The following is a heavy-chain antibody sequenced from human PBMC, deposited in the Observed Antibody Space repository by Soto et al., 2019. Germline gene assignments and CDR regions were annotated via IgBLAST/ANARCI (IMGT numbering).Heavy chain of an antibody. J-gene: IGHJ3*02. CDR1: GLTVSSNY. CDR3: ARDRPGDEGDAFDI. D-gene: IGHD3-10*01. V-gene: IGHV3-53*02. Sequence: EVQLVETGGGLIQPGGSLRLSCAASGLTVSSNYMNWVRQSPGKGLEWVSVLYSGGSTHYAGSVKGRFIISRDNSKNTVYLKMNSLRAEDTAVYYCARDRPGDEGDAFDIWGHGTMVTVSS. CDR2: LYSGGST.